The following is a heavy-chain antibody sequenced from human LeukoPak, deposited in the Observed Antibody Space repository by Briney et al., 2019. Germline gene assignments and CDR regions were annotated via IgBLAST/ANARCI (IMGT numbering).Heavy chain of an antibody. D-gene: IGHD6-6*01. V-gene: IGHV1-46*01. CDR1: GYTFTSYY. CDR3: ARDRSREIAARPSALGY. J-gene: IGHJ4*02. Sequence: ASVKVSCKASGYTFTSYYMHWVRQAPGQGLEWMEIINPSGGSTSYAQKFQGRVTMTRDMSTSTVYMELSSLRSEDTAVYYCARDRSREIAARPSALGYWGQGTLVTVSS. CDR2: INPSGGST.